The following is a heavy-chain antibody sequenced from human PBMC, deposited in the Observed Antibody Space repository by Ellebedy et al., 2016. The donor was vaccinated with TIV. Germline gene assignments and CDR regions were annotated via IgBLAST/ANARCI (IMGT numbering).Heavy chain of an antibody. D-gene: IGHD6-19*01. V-gene: IGHV3-48*04. J-gene: IGHJ3*02. Sequence: GESLKISCAASGFTFTNYWMSWVRQAPGKGLEWVSYISSGSSTIYYADSVKGRFTISRDNAKNSLYLQMNSLRAEDTAVYYCAREGDSSGWYGAFDIWGQGTMVTVSS. CDR1: GFTFTNYW. CDR3: AREGDSSGWYGAFDI. CDR2: ISSGSSTI.